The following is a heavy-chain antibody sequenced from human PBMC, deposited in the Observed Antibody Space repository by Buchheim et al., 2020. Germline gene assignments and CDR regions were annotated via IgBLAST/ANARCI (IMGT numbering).Heavy chain of an antibody. V-gene: IGHV3-30-3*01. Sequence: QVQLVESGGGVVQPGRSLRLSCAASGFTFSSYAMHWVRQAPGKGLEWVAVISYDGSNKYYADSVKGRFTISRENSKNTLYLQMNSLRAEDTAVYYCARALTMIARGAGAFDIWGQGT. CDR3: ARALTMIARGAGAFDI. CDR2: ISYDGSNK. D-gene: IGHD3-22*01. CDR1: GFTFSSYA. J-gene: IGHJ3*02.